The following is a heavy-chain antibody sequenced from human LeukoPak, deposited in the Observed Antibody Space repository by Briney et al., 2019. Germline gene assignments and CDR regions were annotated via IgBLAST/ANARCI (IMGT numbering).Heavy chain of an antibody. Sequence: GGSLRLSCAASGFTFSSYAMHWVRQAPGKGLEWLALISNDGSNKNYADSVKGRFTISRDNSKNTLYLQMNSLRAEDTAVYYCAKSDSGSYPGGFAYWGQGTLVTVSS. CDR2: ISNDGSNK. CDR1: GFTFSSYA. J-gene: IGHJ4*02. CDR3: AKSDSGSYPGGFAY. D-gene: IGHD1-26*01. V-gene: IGHV3-30*18.